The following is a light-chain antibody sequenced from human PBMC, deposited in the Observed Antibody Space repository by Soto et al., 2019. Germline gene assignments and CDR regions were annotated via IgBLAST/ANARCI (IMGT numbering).Light chain of an antibody. CDR1: SSDVGGFNY. CDR3: NSYTSGSTYA. Sequence: QSALTQPASVSGSPGQSITISCTGTSSDVGGFNYVSWYQQHPGKAPKLMIYDVTNRPSGVSYRFSGSKSGNTASLTISGLQAEYEADYYCNSYTSGSTYAFGTGAKLPVL. V-gene: IGLV2-14*03. J-gene: IGLJ1*01. CDR2: DVT.